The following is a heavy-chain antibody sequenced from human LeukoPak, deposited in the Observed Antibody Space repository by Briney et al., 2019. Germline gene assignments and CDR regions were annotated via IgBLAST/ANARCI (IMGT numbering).Heavy chain of an antibody. CDR2: IIPVFGAA. D-gene: IGHD3-10*01. CDR3: ARVCRTTMVRGVIAFDY. CDR1: GGTFNTYA. Sequence: GASVKVSCKASGGTFNTYAINWVRQAPGQGLEWMGGIIPVFGAANYAQKFQDRVTITADESTSTAYMDLSSLRSEDTAVYYCARVCRTTMVRGVIAFDYWGQGTLVTVSS. V-gene: IGHV1-69*13. J-gene: IGHJ4*02.